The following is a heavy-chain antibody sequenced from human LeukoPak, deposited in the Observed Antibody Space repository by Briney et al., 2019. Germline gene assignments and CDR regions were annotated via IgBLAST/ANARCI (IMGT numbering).Heavy chain of an antibody. V-gene: IGHV1-69*06. Sequence: GASVKVSCKASGYTFTSYDINWVRQATGQGLEWMGGIIPIFGTANYAQKFQGRVTITADKSTSTAYMELSSLRSEDTAVYYCARDAGVRYFDWLLSYFDYWGQGTLVTVSS. D-gene: IGHD3-9*01. CDR3: ARDAGVRYFDWLLSYFDY. J-gene: IGHJ4*02. CDR1: GYTFTSYD. CDR2: IIPIFGTA.